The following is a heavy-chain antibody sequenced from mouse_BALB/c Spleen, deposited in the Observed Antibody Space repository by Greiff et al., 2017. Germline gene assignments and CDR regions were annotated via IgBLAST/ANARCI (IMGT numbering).Heavy chain of an antibody. CDR3: VRGSGSLL. J-gene: IGHJ3*01. CDR2: IWTGGGI. D-gene: IGHD1-3*01. CDR1: GFSLTSYD. Sequence: QVQLKESGPGLVAPSQSLSITCTVSGFSLTSYDISWIRQPPGKGLEWLGVIWTGGGINYNSAFMSRLSISKDNSKSQVFLKMNSLQTDDTAIYYCVRGSGSLLWGQGTLVTVSA. V-gene: IGHV2-9-2*01.